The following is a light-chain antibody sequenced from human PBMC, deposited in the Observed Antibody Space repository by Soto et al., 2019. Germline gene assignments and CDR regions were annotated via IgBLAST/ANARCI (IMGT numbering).Light chain of an antibody. V-gene: IGKV4-1*01. J-gene: IGKJ3*01. CDR1: QSVLYSSNNKNY. CDR2: WTS. CDR3: QQYYNTPFT. Sequence: DIVMTQSPDSLAVSLGERATINCKSSQSVLYSSNNKNYLAWYQQKPGQPPKLLIYWTSTRESGVPDRFSGSGSGTDFTLTISSLQAEDVEVYYCQQYYNTPFTFGPGTKVD.